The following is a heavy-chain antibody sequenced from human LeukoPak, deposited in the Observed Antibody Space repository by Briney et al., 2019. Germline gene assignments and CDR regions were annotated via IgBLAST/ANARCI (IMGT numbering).Heavy chain of an antibody. Sequence: GGSLRLSCAASGFTFSRYGMHWVRQAPGRGLEWVAVASSDGDTTYYADSVKGRFTISRDNSRNTLYLQMNSLRAEDTAVYYCAKEGSTTFREDFDCWGQGTLVIVSS. V-gene: IGHV3-30*18. D-gene: IGHD3-16*01. J-gene: IGHJ4*02. CDR2: ASSDGDTT. CDR1: GFTFSRYG. CDR3: AKEGSTTFREDFDC.